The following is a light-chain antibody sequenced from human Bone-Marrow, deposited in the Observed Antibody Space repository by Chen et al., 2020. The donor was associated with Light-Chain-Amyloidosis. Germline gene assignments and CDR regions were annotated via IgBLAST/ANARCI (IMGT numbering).Light chain of an antibody. CDR1: NNGIKS. V-gene: IGLV3-21*04. CDR2: YTN. Sequence: SYVLTQPPSLSVAPGATARVTWGANNNGIKSVHWYQQKPGQAPVLVNYYTNARPSGIPERFSGSNSGNTATLTISRVEAGDEADYYCQVWDGDSDHHVVFGRGTMLTVL. J-gene: IGLJ2*01. CDR3: QVWDGDSDHHVV.